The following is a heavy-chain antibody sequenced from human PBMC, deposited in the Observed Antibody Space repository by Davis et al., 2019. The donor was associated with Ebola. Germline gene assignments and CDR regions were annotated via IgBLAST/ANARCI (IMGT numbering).Heavy chain of an antibody. J-gene: IGHJ4*02. Sequence: PSETLSLTCTVSGGSISSYSWSWIRQPPGKGLEWIGYIYYTGGTNYNPSLKSRVTISLDTPKNQFSLRLTSVTAADTAVYYCARRPSGGDVDYWGQGTLVTVSS. CDR2: IYYTGGT. CDR3: ARRPSGGDVDY. D-gene: IGHD3-16*01. CDR1: GGSISSYS. V-gene: IGHV4-59*08.